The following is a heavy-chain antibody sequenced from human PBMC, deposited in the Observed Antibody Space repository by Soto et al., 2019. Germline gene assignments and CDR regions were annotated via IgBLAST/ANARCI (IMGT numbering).Heavy chain of an antibody. D-gene: IGHD5-12*01. J-gene: IGHJ6*03. V-gene: IGHV4-31*03. CDR1: GGSISRGGYY. Sequence: QVQLQESGPGLVKPSQTLSLTCTVSGGSISRGGYYWSWIRQHPGKGLEWIGYIYYSGGTYYNPSLKSRGTISVDTSENQFSLRLSSVTAADTAVYYCARKDSGYADDMDVWGKGTTVTVSS. CDR2: IYYSGGT. CDR3: ARKDSGYADDMDV.